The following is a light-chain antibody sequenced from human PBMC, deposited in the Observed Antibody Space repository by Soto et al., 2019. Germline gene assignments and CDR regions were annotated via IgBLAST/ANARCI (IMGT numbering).Light chain of an antibody. CDR1: SSNIGSNT. V-gene: IGLV1-44*01. CDR3: AAWDDSLNVLYV. J-gene: IGLJ1*01. Sequence: QSVLTQPPSASGTPGQVVTISCSGSSSNIGSNTVNWYQQLPGTAPKLLIYSNNQRPSGVPDRFSGSKSGTSASLAISGLQSEDEADYYCAAWDDSLNVLYVFGTGTKVTVL. CDR2: SNN.